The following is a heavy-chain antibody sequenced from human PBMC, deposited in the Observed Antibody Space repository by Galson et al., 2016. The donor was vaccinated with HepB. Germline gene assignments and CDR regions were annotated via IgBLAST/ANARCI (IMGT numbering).Heavy chain of an antibody. Sequence: SLRLSCAASGFTFSTYYMTWVRQPPGKGLEWVAGIKQDGSEKYHVDSVKGRFTISRDNAKNSLYVQMDSLRAEDTAVYFCARERFCSSATCYVGDAFHIGGQGTMVTVSS. CDR3: ARERFCSSATCYVGDAFHI. D-gene: IGHD2-2*01. V-gene: IGHV3-7*05. J-gene: IGHJ3*02. CDR1: GFTFSTYY. CDR2: IKQDGSEK.